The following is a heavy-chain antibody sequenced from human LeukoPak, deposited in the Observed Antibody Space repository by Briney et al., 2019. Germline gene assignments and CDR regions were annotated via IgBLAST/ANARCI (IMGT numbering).Heavy chain of an antibody. D-gene: IGHD5-18*01. V-gene: IGHV4-39*01. CDR1: GGSISSSSYY. CDR2: IYYSGST. Sequence: SETLSLTCTVSGGSISSSSYYWGWIRQPPGKGLEWIGRIYYSGSTYYNPALKSRFTISVETSKNQFSLKLSSVTAADTAVYYCARGIQLWLRPLYYFDYWGQGTLVTVSS. J-gene: IGHJ4*02. CDR3: ARGIQLWLRPLYYFDY.